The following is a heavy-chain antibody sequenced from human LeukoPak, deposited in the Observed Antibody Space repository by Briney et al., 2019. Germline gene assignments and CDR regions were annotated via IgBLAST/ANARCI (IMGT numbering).Heavy chain of an antibody. J-gene: IGHJ5*02. D-gene: IGHD3-22*01. V-gene: IGHV3-23*01. Sequence: GGSLRLSCAASGFTFSSYAMRWVRQAPGKGLEWVSAITGSGGSTYYADSVKGRFTISRDNSKNTLYLQMNSLRAEDTAVYYCAKSVPSRPNYYDSSGYSPWGQGALVTVSS. CDR2: ITGSGGST. CDR3: AKSVPSRPNYYDSSGYSP. CDR1: GFTFSSYA.